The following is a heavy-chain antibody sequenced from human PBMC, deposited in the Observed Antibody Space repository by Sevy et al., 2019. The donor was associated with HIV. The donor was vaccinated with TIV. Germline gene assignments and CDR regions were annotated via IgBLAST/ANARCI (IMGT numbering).Heavy chain of an antibody. J-gene: IGHJ6*02. CDR1: GGSISSGGYY. CDR2: IYYSGST. V-gene: IGHV4-31*03. CDR3: ARDPGIAAAGRWSLGYYYYGMAV. Sequence: SETLSLTCTVSGGSISSGGYYWSWIRQHPGKGLEWIGYIYYSGSTYYNPSLKSRVTTSVDTSKNQFSLKLSSVTAADTAVHYCARDPGIAAAGRWSLGYYYYGMAVWGQGTTVTGSS. D-gene: IGHD6-13*01.